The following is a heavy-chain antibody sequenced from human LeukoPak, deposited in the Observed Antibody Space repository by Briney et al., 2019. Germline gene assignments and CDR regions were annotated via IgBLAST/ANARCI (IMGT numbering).Heavy chain of an antibody. Sequence: GGSLRLSCAASGFTFSSYGMHWVRQAPGKGLEWVAFIWYDGSNKYYADSVKGRFTISRDNSKSTLYLQMNSLRAEDTAVYYCAKDLTRVAARPGNWFDPWGQGTLVTVSS. CDR1: GFTFSSYG. V-gene: IGHV3-30*02. D-gene: IGHD6-6*01. J-gene: IGHJ5*02. CDR2: IWYDGSNK. CDR3: AKDLTRVAARPGNWFDP.